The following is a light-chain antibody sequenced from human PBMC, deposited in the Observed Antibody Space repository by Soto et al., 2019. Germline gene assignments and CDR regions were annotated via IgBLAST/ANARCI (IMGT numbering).Light chain of an antibody. CDR2: AAS. CDR3: QQTFGKPLVT. CDR1: QGISNY. V-gene: IGKV1-39*01. Sequence: DIQMTQSPSSLSTSVGDRVTITCRASQGISNYLAWYQQKPGKVPKLLIYAASRLQSGVPSRFSGTGSGTDFTLTISSLQPEDFAIYYCQQTFGKPLVTFGQGTRLEIK. J-gene: IGKJ5*01.